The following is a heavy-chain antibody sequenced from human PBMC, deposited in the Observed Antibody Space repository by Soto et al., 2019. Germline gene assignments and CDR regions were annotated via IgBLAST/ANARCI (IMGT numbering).Heavy chain of an antibody. D-gene: IGHD6-13*01. J-gene: IGHJ4*02. CDR1: GFTFSSYV. V-gene: IGHV3-30*18. Sequence: QVQQVESGGGVVQPGRSLRLSCAASGFTFSSYVMHWVRQAPGKGLEWVAVISYDGSNKYYADSVKGRFTISRDNPKNTLYLQMNSLRAEDTAVYYCAKDSSSWYLDYWGQGALVTVSS. CDR3: AKDSSSWYLDY. CDR2: ISYDGSNK.